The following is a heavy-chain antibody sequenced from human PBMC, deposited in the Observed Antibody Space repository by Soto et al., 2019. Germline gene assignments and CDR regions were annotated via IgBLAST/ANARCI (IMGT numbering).Heavy chain of an antibody. CDR1: GYTLTELS. J-gene: IGHJ4*02. Sequence: GASVKVSWKVSGYTLTELSMHWVRQAPGKGLEWMGGFDPEDGETIYAQKFQGRVTMTEDTSTDTAYMELSSLRSEDTAVYYCATDLGYYGLATDYWRQGTLVTGSS. D-gene: IGHD3-10*01. CDR3: ATDLGYYGLATDY. CDR2: FDPEDGET. V-gene: IGHV1-24*01.